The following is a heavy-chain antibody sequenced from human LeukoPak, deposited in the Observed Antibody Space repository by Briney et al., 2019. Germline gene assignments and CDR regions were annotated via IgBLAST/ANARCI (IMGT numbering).Heavy chain of an antibody. CDR2: INPNSGGT. D-gene: IGHD3-9*01. CDR1: GYTFTGYY. V-gene: IGHV1-2*02. Sequence: ASVKVSCKASGYTFTGYYMHWVRQAPGQGLEWMGWINPNSGGTNYAQKFQGRVTMTRDTSISTAYMELSRLRSDDTAVYYCAREDYDILTGPAAPMDVWGKGTTVTVSS. J-gene: IGHJ6*03. CDR3: AREDYDILTGPAAPMDV.